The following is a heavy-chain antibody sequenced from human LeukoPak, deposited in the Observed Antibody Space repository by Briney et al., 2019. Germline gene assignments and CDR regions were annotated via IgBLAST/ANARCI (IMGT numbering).Heavy chain of an antibody. CDR1: GDSITAYY. Sequence: TPSETLSLTCTVSGDSITAYYWNWIRQPPGKGLEWIGYVFYSGSTDYNPSLKSRVTISIGTSKNQFSLNLRSVTAADTAVYYCARERTRSLACHWFDSWGQGTLVIVSS. J-gene: IGHJ5*01. V-gene: IGHV4-59*01. CDR2: VFYSGST. CDR3: ARERTRSLACHWFDS. D-gene: IGHD3-3*01.